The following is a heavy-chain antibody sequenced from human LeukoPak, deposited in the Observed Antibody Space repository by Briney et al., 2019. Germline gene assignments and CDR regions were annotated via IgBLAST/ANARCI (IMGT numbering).Heavy chain of an antibody. CDR3: VICYSVVGAFDI. D-gene: IGHD2-21*01. J-gene: IGHJ3*02. V-gene: IGHV1-18*01. Sequence: ALVKVSCKASGYTFTSYGISWVRQAPGQGLEWMGWISAYNGNTNYAQKLQGRVTMTTDTSTGTAYMELRSLRSDNTAVYYCVICYSVVGAFDIWGQGTMVTVSS. CDR1: GYTFTSYG. CDR2: ISAYNGNT.